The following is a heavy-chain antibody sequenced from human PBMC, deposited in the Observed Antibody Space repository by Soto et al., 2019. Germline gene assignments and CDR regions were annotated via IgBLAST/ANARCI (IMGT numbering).Heavy chain of an antibody. V-gene: IGHV4-59*01. Sequence: SETLSLTCTVSGGSISSYYWSWIRQPPGKGLEWIGYIYYSGSTNYNPSLKSRVTISVDTSKNQFSLKLSSVTAADTAVYYCASVFRPPPPYLDYCCQATLVTGSS. J-gene: IGHJ4*02. D-gene: IGHD2-21*01. CDR1: GGSISSYY. CDR3: ASVFRPPPPYLDY. CDR2: IYYSGST.